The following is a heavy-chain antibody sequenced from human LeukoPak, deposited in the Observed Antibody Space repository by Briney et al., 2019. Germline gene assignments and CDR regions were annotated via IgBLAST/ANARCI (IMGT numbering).Heavy chain of an antibody. J-gene: IGHJ5*02. Sequence: PSETLSLTCAVYGGSFSGYYWSWIRQPPGKGLEWIGEINHSGSTNYNPSLKSRVTISVDTSKNQFSLKLSSVTAADTAVYYCARVRDNWFDPWGQGILATVSS. D-gene: IGHD4-17*01. CDR3: ARVRDNWFDP. CDR2: INHSGST. V-gene: IGHV4-34*01. CDR1: GGSFSGYY.